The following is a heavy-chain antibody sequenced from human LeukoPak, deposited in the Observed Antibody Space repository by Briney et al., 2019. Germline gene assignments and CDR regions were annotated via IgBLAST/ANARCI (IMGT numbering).Heavy chain of an antibody. CDR3: AKGDSSGWYRPHDY. D-gene: IGHD6-19*01. Sequence: PGGSLRLSCAASGFTFSSYAMSWVHQAPGKGLEWVSAISGSGGSTYYADSVKGRFTISRDNSKNTLYLQMNSLRAEDTAVYYCAKGDSSGWYRPHDYWGQGTLVTVSS. J-gene: IGHJ4*02. CDR2: ISGSGGST. V-gene: IGHV3-23*01. CDR1: GFTFSSYA.